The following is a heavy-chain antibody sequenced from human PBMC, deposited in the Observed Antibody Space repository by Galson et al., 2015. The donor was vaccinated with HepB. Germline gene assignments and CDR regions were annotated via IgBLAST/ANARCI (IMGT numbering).Heavy chain of an antibody. CDR1: GGTFSSYA. CDR2: IIPIFGTA. CDR3: ASGNYDFWSGYYLTCMDV. V-gene: IGHV1-69*13. D-gene: IGHD3-3*01. Sequence: SVKVSCKASGGTFSSYAISWVRQAPGQGLEWMGGIIPIFGTANYAQKFQGRVTITADESTSTAYMELSSLRSEDTAVYYCASGNYDFWSGYYLTCMDVWGQGTTVTVSS. J-gene: IGHJ6*02.